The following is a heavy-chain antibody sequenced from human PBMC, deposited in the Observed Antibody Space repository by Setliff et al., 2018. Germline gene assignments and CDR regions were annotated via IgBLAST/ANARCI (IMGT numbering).Heavy chain of an antibody. Sequence: PWGSLRLSCAASGLIFGNYAMNWVRQAPGKGLEWVASINNGGVSADYTDSVKGRFTISRDNSRNTLYLQMKSLRAEDTAIYYCATSTITTYYFDYWGHGTLVTSPQ. CDR3: ATSTITTYYFDY. V-gene: IGHV3-23*01. CDR2: INNGGVSA. J-gene: IGHJ4*01. CDR1: GLIFGNYA. D-gene: IGHD4-4*01.